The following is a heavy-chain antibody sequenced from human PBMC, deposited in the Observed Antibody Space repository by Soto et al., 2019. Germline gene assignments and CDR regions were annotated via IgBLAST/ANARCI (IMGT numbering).Heavy chain of an antibody. CDR1: GGSISSGGYY. D-gene: IGHD3-16*01. V-gene: IGHV4-31*03. CDR3: ARVGGINWFDP. CDR2: IYYSGST. Sequence: QVQLQESGPGLVKPSQTLSLTCTVSGGSISSGGYYWSWIRQHPGKGLEWIGYIYYSGSTYYNPSLNRRVTISVDTSKTQFSLMLSSVTAADTAVYYCARVGGINWFDPWGQGTLVTVSS. J-gene: IGHJ5*02.